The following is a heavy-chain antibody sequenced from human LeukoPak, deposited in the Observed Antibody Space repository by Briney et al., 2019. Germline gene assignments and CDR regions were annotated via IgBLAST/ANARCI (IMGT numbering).Heavy chain of an antibody. D-gene: IGHD4-17*01. CDR2: TYYRSKLYN. CDR3: AREADYGDGNWFDP. Sequence: SQTLSLTCALSGDSLSSNSAAWHWIRQSPSRGLEWLGRTYYRSKLYNDYAVSVKSRITINPDTSKNQFSLQLNSVTPEDTAVYYCAREADYGDGNWFDPWGQGTLVTVSS. V-gene: IGHV6-1*01. CDR1: GDSLSSNSAA. J-gene: IGHJ5*02.